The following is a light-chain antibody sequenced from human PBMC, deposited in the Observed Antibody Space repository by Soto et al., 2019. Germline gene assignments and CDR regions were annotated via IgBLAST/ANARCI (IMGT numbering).Light chain of an antibody. Sequence: EIVMTQSPATLTVSPGERATLSCRASPSAGTNLAWYQQKPGQAPRLLIYGASNRATGIPDRFSGIGSGTDFTLTIRRLEPEDFAVDYCQHYGSSGTFGQGTKGDIK. CDR1: PSAGTN. J-gene: IGKJ1*01. V-gene: IGKV3-20*01. CDR3: QHYGSSGT. CDR2: GAS.